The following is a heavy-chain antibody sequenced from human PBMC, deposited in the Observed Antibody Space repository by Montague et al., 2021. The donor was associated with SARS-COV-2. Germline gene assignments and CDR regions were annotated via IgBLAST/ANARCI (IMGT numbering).Heavy chain of an antibody. V-gene: IGHV4-34*01. CDR2: IHHGGST. D-gene: IGHD3-10*01. J-gene: IGHJ6*03. CDR1: GGSFSTYS. Sequence: SETLSLTCAVHGGSFSTYSWNWIRQPPGKGLEWIGEIHHGGSTNHNPSLKSRVTISADASKNQFSLKLTSVAAADTAVYYCARLGDGVVPSPILGVGPYYSYYYIDVWGKGTTVTVSS. CDR3: ARLGDGVVPSPILGVGPYYSYYYIDV.